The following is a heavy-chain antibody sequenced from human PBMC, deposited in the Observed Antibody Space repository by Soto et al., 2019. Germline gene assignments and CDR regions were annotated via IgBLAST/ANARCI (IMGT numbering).Heavy chain of an antibody. V-gene: IGHV1-69*13. J-gene: IGHJ6*02. CDR2: IIPIFGTA. CDR3: ASPRWLRTSEEPDHYYYYGMDV. CDR1: GGTFSSYA. D-gene: IGHD5-12*01. Sequence: SVKVSCKASGGTFSSYAISWVRQAPGQGLEWMGGIIPIFGTANYAQKFQGRVTITADESTSTAYMGLSSLRSEDTAVYYCASPRWLRTSEEPDHYYYYGMDVWGQGSKVTVSS.